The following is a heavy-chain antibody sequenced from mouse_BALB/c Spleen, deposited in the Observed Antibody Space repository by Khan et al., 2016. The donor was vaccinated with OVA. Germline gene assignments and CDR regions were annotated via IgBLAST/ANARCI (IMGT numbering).Heavy chain of an antibody. CDR3: ARIQGGDFDY. Sequence: VQLEESGPGLVKPSQSLSLTCTVTGYSITSDYAWNWIRQFPGNKLEWMGYISYSGNTKYNPSLKNRISITRDTSKNQFFLQLNFVTIEDTATYYCARIQGGDFDYWGQGTTLTVSS. V-gene: IGHV3-2*02. D-gene: IGHD3-2*02. CDR2: ISYSGNT. CDR1: GYSITSDYA. J-gene: IGHJ2*01.